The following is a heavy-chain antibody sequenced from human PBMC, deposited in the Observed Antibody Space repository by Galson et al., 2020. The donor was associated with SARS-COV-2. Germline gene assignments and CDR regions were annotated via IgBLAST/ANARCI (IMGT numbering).Heavy chain of an antibody. CDR1: GFTFDAYA. CDR2: ISWNSGDK. D-gene: IGHD6-19*01. CDR3: AASGKTTSGWATDV. J-gene: IGHJ6*02. V-gene: IGHV3-9*01. Sequence: GGSLRLSCAASGFTFDAYAMHWVRQAPGKGLEWVSGISWNSGDKGYADSVKGRFTISRDNAKNSLYLQMNSLRAEDTALYYCAASGKTTSGWATDVWGQGTTVTVSS.